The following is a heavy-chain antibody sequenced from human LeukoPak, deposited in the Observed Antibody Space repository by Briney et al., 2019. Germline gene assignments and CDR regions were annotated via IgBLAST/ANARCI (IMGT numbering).Heavy chain of an antibody. CDR3: AKGFVVVVSSTQSSWFDP. CDR1: GFTFSSYA. V-gene: IGHV3-23*01. CDR2: ISGSGGST. Sequence: PGGSLRLSCAASGFTFSSYAMSRVRQAPGKGLEWVSSISGSGGSTYYADSVKGRFTISRDNSKSTLYLQMNSLRAEDTAVYYCAKGFVVVVSSTQSSWFDPWGQGTLVTVSS. D-gene: IGHD2-15*01. J-gene: IGHJ5*02.